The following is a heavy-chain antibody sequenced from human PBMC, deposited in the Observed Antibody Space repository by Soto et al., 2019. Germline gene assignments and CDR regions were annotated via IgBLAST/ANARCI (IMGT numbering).Heavy chain of an antibody. CDR1: GYTFTSYY. V-gene: IGHV1-69*04. Sequence: SVKVSCKASGYTFTSYYMHWVRQAPGQGLEWMGRIIPILGIANYAQKFQGRVTITADKSTSTAYMELSSLRSEDTAVYYCARGRGYSGYDYGLYYYGMDVWGQGTTVTVSS. D-gene: IGHD5-12*01. CDR3: ARGRGYSGYDYGLYYYGMDV. J-gene: IGHJ6*02. CDR2: IIPILGIA.